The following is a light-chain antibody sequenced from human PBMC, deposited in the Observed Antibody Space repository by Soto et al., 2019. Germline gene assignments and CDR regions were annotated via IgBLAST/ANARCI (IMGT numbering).Light chain of an antibody. J-gene: IGKJ2*01. CDR2: GAS. CDR3: QQYGSSPRT. CDR1: QSVTSSY. V-gene: IGKV3-20*01. Sequence: EIVWTQSPGTLSLSPGERATLSCRASQSVTSSYLAWYQQKPGQAPRLLIYGASSRATGIPDRFSGSGSGTDFTLTINRLKTEDFAVYYCQQYGSSPRTFGQGTKLEIK.